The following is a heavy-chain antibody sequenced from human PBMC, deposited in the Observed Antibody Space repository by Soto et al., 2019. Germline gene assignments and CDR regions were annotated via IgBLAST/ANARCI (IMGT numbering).Heavy chain of an antibody. J-gene: IGHJ5*02. CDR3: ARQGRDCYPTFGWFDP. CDR1: GYTFTSYG. V-gene: IGHV1-18*01. CDR2: ISAYNGNT. Sequence: ASVKVSCKASGYTFTSYGISWVRQAPGQGLEWMGWISAYNGNTNYAQKLQGRVTMTTDTSTSTAYMELRSLRSDDTAVYYCARQGRDCYPTFGWFDPWGQGTLVTVSS. D-gene: IGHD2-21*01.